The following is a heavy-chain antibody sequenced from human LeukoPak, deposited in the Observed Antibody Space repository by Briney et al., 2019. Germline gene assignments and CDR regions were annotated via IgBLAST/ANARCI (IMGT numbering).Heavy chain of an antibody. Sequence: SETLSLTCTVSGGSISSGGYYWSWIRQHPGKGLVWIGYIYYSGSTYYNPSLKSRVTISVDTSKNQFSLKLSSVTAADTAVYYCARRGATGTPGAWFDPWGQGTLVTVSS. J-gene: IGHJ5*02. CDR2: IYYSGST. CDR1: GGSISSGGYY. V-gene: IGHV4-31*03. CDR3: ARRGATGTPGAWFDP. D-gene: IGHD1-7*01.